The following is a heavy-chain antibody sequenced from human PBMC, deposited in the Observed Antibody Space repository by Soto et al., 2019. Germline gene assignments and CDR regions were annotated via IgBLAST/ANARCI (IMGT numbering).Heavy chain of an antibody. J-gene: IGHJ6*01. CDR1: GYSFTSYW. V-gene: IGHV5-51*01. Sequence: PGESLKISCKGSGYSFTSYWIGWVRQMPGKGLEWMGIIYPGDSDTRYSPSFQGQVTISADKSISTAYLQWSSLKASDTAMYYCAFTVGCISTSCYAGYYYYGMDVWGQGTTVTVSS. D-gene: IGHD2-2*01. CDR2: IYPGDSDT. CDR3: AFTVGCISTSCYAGYYYYGMDV.